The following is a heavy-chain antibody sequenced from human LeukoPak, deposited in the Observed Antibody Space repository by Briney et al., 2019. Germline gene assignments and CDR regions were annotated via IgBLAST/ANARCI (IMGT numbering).Heavy chain of an antibody. V-gene: IGHV3-23*01. CDR3: ASSSGPWYFDY. J-gene: IGHJ4*02. CDR1: GFTFSSYA. Sequence: GGSLRLSCAASGFTFSSYAMSWVRQAPGKGLEWVSAISGSGGSTYYADSVKGRFTISRDNSKNTLYLQMNSLRPEDTAVYYCASSSGPWYFDYWGQGTLVTVSS. D-gene: IGHD6-19*01. CDR2: ISGSGGST.